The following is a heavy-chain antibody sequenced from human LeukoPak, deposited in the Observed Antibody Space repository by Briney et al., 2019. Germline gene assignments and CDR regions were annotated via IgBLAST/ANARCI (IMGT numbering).Heavy chain of an antibody. J-gene: IGHJ4*02. D-gene: IGHD3-22*01. CDR1: GFTFSSYS. Sequence: PGGSLRLPCAGSGFTFSSYSMNWVRQAPGKGLEWVSSISSSSSYIYYADSVKGRFTISRDNAKNSLYLQMNSLRAEDTAVYYCASPGYGVITTTSFDYWGQGTLVTVSS. CDR2: ISSSSSYI. CDR3: ASPGYGVITTTSFDY. V-gene: IGHV3-21*01.